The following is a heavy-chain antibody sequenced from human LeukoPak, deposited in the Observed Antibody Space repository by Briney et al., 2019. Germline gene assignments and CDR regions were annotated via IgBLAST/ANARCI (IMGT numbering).Heavy chain of an antibody. CDR1: GFTFSNAW. CDR3: TTGLYVWGSYRPLDY. D-gene: IGHD3-16*02. J-gene: IGHJ4*02. Sequence: PGGSLRLSCAASGFTFSNAWMSWVRQAPGRGLEWVGRIQSKTDGGTRDYAAPVKGRFTISRDDSKNTLYLQMNSLKTEDTAVYYCTTGLYVWGSYRPLDYWGQGTLVTVSP. CDR2: IQSKTDGGTR. V-gene: IGHV3-15*01.